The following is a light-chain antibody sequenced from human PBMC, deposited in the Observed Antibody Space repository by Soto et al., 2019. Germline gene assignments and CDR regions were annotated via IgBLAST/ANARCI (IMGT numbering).Light chain of an antibody. Sequence: EIVMTQSPATLSVSPGERATLSCRANQSISSNLAWYQQKPGQAPRLLIYGAATRATGIPARFSGSESGTDFTLTINSLQSNYFAVYYCQMYNNWLGTFGGGTKVDI. CDR3: QMYNNWLGT. V-gene: IGKV3-15*01. J-gene: IGKJ4*01. CDR2: GAA. CDR1: QSISSN.